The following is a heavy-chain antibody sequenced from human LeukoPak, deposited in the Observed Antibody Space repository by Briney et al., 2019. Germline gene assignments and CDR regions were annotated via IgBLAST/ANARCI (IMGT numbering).Heavy chain of an antibody. CDR1: GYTFTGYY. D-gene: IGHD3-10*01. J-gene: IGHJ4*02. Sequence: GASVKVSCKASGYTFTGYYMHRMRQAPGQGPEWMGWINCNSGDTIYAQKFQGRVTMTRDTSISTAYMELSRLTYDDTAVYYCARNGEIWGQGTLVTVSS. CDR3: ARNGEI. CDR2: INCNSGDT. V-gene: IGHV1-2*02.